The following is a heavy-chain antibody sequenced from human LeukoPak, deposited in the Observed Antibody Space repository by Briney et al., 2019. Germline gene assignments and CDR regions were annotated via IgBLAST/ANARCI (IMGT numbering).Heavy chain of an antibody. CDR3: ARTKYYGADFDY. CDR2: IYYSGST. CDR1: GGSISSYY. J-gene: IGHJ4*02. D-gene: IGHD4-17*01. Sequence: SETLSLTCTVTGGSISSYYWSWIRQPPGKGLEWIGYIYYSGSTNYNPSLKSRVTISVDTSKNQFSLKLSSVTAADTAVYYCARTKYYGADFDYWGQGTLVTVSS. V-gene: IGHV4-59*01.